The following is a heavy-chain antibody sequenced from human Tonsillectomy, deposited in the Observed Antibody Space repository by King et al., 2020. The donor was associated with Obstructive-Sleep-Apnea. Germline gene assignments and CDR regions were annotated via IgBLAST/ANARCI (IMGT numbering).Heavy chain of an antibody. CDR1: GFTFSSYA. Sequence: VQLVESGGGVVQPGRSLRLSCAASGFTFSSYAMHWVRQAPGKGLEWVAVISYDGSNKYYADSVKGRFTISRDNSKNTLYLQMNSLRAEDTAVYYGAREISKHVLRFLDRPGGMDVWGQGTTVTVSS. D-gene: IGHD3-3*01. J-gene: IGHJ6*02. CDR3: AREISKHVLRFLDRPGGMDV. V-gene: IGHV3-30*04. CDR2: ISYDGSNK.